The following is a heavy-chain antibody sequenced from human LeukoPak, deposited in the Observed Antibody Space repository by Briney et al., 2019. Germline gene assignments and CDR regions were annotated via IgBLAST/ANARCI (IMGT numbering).Heavy chain of an antibody. CDR2: ISSSTSYI. CDR1: GFTFSSYS. V-gene: IGHV3-21*01. CDR3: ARAYYGDYSLFDN. Sequence: GGSMMLSCAASGFTFSSYSMNWVRQAPGKGLEWVSSISSSTSYIYYADSVKGRFTISRDNAKNSLYLQMNSLRAEDTAVYYCARAYYGDYSLFDNWGQGTLATVSS. J-gene: IGHJ4*02. D-gene: IGHD4-17*01.